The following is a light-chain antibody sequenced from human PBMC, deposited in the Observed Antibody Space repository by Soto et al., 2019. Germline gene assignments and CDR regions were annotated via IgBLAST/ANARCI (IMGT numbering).Light chain of an antibody. CDR2: DDS. V-gene: IGLV3-21*02. J-gene: IGLJ2*01. CDR1: NIGSKS. CDR3: QVWDSSGDFVV. Sequence: SYELTQPPSVSVAPGQTARITCGGSNIGSKSVHWYQQKPGQAPELVVYDDSDRPSGIPERFSGSNSGNTATLTITGVETGDGADYYCQVWDSSGDFVVFGGGTKVTVL.